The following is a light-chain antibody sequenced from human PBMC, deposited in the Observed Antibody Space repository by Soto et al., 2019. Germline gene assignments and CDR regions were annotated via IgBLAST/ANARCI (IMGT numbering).Light chain of an antibody. CDR3: LVFYGGTRV. J-gene: IGLJ3*02. Sequence: QAVAPQEPSLTVSPGGSVPLACASHTGAVTSVYYANWFQQKPGQAPRALIHSTSNRHSWTPARFSGSLLGGKAALTLSGVQPEDEAEYYCLVFYGGTRVFVGGTEPTVL. CDR2: STS. V-gene: IGLV7-43*01. CDR1: TGAVTSVYY.